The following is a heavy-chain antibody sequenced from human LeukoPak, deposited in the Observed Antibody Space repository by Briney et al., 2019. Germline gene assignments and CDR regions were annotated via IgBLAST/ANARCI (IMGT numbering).Heavy chain of an antibody. V-gene: IGHV3-33*01. Sequence: PGGSLRLSCAASGFTFSSYGMPWVRQAPGKGLEWVAVIWYDGSNKYYADSVKGRFTISRDNSKNTLYLQMNSLRAEDTAVYYCARDFRGYSYGPDYWGQGTLVTVSS. D-gene: IGHD5-18*01. J-gene: IGHJ4*02. CDR1: GFTFSSYG. CDR2: IWYDGSNK. CDR3: ARDFRGYSYGPDY.